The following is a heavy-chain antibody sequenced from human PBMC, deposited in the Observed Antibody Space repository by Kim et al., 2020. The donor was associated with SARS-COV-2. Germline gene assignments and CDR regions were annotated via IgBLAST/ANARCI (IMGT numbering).Heavy chain of an antibody. Sequence: KSRVTISVDTSKNQFALKLSSVTAADTAVYYCARDKVEGPRHYYYGMDVWGQGTTVTVSS. V-gene: IGHV4-59*01. J-gene: IGHJ6*02. CDR3: ARDKVEGPRHYYYGMDV.